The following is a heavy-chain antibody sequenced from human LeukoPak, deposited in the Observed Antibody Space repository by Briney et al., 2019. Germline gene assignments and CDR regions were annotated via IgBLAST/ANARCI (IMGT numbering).Heavy chain of an antibody. V-gene: IGHV1-18*01. J-gene: IGHJ4*02. CDR3: AGRPDASGSYSLDY. CDR1: GYTFTSYG. Sequence: ASVKVSCKASGYTFTSYGISWVRQAPGQGLEWMGWISAYNGNTNYAQKLQGRVTMTTDTSTSTAYMELRSLRSDDTAVYYCAGRPDASGSYSLDYWGQGTLVTVSS. D-gene: IGHD3-10*01. CDR2: ISAYNGNT.